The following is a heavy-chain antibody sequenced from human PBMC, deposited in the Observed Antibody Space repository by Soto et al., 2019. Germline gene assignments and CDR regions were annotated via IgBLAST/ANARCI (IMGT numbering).Heavy chain of an antibody. J-gene: IGHJ6*02. CDR1: GTSITQGDFS. CDR3: AIRFGLDV. V-gene: IGHV4-31*03. D-gene: IGHD3-16*01. CDR2: IYDITTT. Sequence: QVQLLQSGPGLVKPSQTLSLTCSVSGTSITQGDFSWHWIRQQPGKVLQWLGTIYDITTTDYHPSLNGRAAISTDTSENHVSLRLRDLNTADTAVYFCAIRFGLDVWCQGTAVIVS.